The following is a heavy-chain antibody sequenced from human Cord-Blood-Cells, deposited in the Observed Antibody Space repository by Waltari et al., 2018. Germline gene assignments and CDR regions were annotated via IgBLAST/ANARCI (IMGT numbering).Heavy chain of an antibody. V-gene: IGHV1-2*02. D-gene: IGHD3-10*01. Sequence: QVQLVQSGAEVKKPGASVKVSCKASGYTFTVYYMHWVRQAPGQGLEWMGWINPNSGGTNYAQKFQGRVTMTRDTSISTAYMELSRLRSDDTAVYYCARDRGEYYYGSGSMGYWGQGTLVTVSS. CDR1: GYTFTVYY. CDR3: ARDRGEYYYGSGSMGY. J-gene: IGHJ4*02. CDR2: INPNSGGT.